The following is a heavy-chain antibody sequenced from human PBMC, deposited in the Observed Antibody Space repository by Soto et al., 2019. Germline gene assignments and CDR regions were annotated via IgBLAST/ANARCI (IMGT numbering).Heavy chain of an antibody. Sequence: SETLSLTCAVYGGSFSGYYWSWIRQPPGKGLEWIGEINHSGSTNYNPSLKSRVTISVDTSKNQFSLKLSSVTAADTAVYYCARNGAGIAARPGSYYYYYMDVWGKGTTVTVSS. CDR2: INHSGST. V-gene: IGHV4-34*01. D-gene: IGHD6-6*01. J-gene: IGHJ6*03. CDR3: ARNGAGIAARPGSYYYYYMDV. CDR1: GGSFSGYY.